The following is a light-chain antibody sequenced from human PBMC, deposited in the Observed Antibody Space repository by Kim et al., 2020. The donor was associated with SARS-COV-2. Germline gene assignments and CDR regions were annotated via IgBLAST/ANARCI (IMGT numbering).Light chain of an antibody. Sequence: SYELTQPLSVSVALGQTAKITCGGDNIGSKNVHWYQQKPGQAPVLVIYRDNNRPSGIPERFSGSNSGNTATLTISRAQAGDEADYHCQVWDNNILFGGVTQLTVL. CDR1: NIGSKN. V-gene: IGLV3-9*01. CDR3: QVWDNNIL. CDR2: RDN. J-gene: IGLJ2*01.